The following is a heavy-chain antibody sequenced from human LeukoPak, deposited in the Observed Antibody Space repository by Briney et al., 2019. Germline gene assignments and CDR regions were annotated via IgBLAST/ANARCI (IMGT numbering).Heavy chain of an antibody. D-gene: IGHD3-10*01. V-gene: IGHV1-3*01. CDR3: ARSYGSGSYPGYNWFDP. Sequence: ASVKVSCKASGYTFTSYAMHWVRQAPGQRLEWMGWINAGNGNTKYSQKFQGRVTITRDTSASTAYMELSSLRSEDTAVYYCARSYGSGSYPGYNWFDPWGQGTLVTVSS. J-gene: IGHJ5*02. CDR2: INAGNGNT. CDR1: GYTFTSYA.